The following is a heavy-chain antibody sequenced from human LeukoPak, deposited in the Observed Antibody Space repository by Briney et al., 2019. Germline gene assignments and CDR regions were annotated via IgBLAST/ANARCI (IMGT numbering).Heavy chain of an antibody. CDR1: GFTLSSYG. J-gene: IGHJ4*02. Sequence: GGSLRLSCAASGFTLSSYGMHWVRQAPGKGLEGVAVIWYDGSNKYYADSVKGRFTISRDNYKNTLYLQMNGLRAEDTAVYYCARDFAAYCSGGSCYSPYFDYWGQGTLVTVSS. D-gene: IGHD2-15*01. CDR3: ARDFAAYCSGGSCYSPYFDY. CDR2: IWYDGSNK. V-gene: IGHV3-33*01.